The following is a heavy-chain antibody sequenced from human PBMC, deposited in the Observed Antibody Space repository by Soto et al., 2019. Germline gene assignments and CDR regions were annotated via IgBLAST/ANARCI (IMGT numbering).Heavy chain of an antibody. CDR3: AKVAGGLGYFDL. CDR1: GFTFSDYA. CDR2: ISATGGNI. J-gene: IGHJ2*01. V-gene: IGHV3-23*01. Sequence: EVQLLESGGGLARPGGSLRLSCGASGFTFSDYAMTWVRQAPGKGLEWVATISATGGNIEYTDSLKGRFTISRDNSKNTLYLQLNGLTSDDTAVHYCAKVAGGLGYFDLWGRGTLVTVSS. D-gene: IGHD3-16*01.